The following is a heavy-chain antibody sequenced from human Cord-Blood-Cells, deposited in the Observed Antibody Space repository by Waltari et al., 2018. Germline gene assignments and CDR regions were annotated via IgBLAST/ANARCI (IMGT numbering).Heavy chain of an antibody. Sequence: QVQLVQSGAEVKKPGASVKVSCKASGYTFTSSGISWVRQAHGQGLEWMGWISAYNGNTNYAQKLQGRVTMTTDTSTSTAYMELRSLRSDDTAVYYCARENCGGDCYYYYYGMDVWGQGTTVTVSS. CDR3: ARENCGGDCYYYYYGMDV. J-gene: IGHJ6*02. CDR2: ISAYNGNT. CDR1: GYTFTSSG. V-gene: IGHV1-18*01. D-gene: IGHD2-21*01.